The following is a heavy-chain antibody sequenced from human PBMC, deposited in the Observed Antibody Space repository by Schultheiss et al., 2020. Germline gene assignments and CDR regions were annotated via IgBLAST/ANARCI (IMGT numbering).Heavy chain of an antibody. Sequence: GGSLRLSCAASEFTFSSYWMSWVRRAPGKGLEWVSYISSSGSTIYYADSVKGRFTISRDSAKNSLYLQMNSLRAEDTAVYYCAKDQVATDWGQGTLVTVSS. D-gene: IGHD4-23*01. J-gene: IGHJ4*02. CDR3: AKDQVATD. V-gene: IGHV3-48*04. CDR1: EFTFSSYW. CDR2: ISSSGSTI.